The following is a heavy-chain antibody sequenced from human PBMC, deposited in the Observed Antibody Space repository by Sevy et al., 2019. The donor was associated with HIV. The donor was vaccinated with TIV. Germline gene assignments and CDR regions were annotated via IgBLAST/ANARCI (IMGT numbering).Heavy chain of an antibody. CDR3: ARDPYARRGVDY. V-gene: IGHV1-3*01. J-gene: IGHJ4*02. CDR1: GYTFNTFT. D-gene: IGHD3-16*01. CDR2: LNPGKGNT. Sequence: ASVKVSCKASGYTFNTFTIHWLRQAPGQSLVWMGWLNPGKGNTKSAQHFRGRVTITRDTSARTAYLELTGLTSEDTAVYCCARDPYARRGVDYWGQGTLITVSS.